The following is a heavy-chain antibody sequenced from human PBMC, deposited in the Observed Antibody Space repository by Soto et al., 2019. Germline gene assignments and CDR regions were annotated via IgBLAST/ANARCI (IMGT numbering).Heavy chain of an antibody. CDR1: GXTFSSYG. CDR2: IIGSGGST. Sequence: GSLRPSCAAPGXTFSSYGMTWVRQAPGKGLEWVSAIIGSGGSTYYADSVKGRFNISRDNSKNTLYMQMNSLRAEDTAVYYCAKVPHHWGQGTLGTVS. CDR3: AKVPHH. V-gene: IGHV3-23*01. J-gene: IGHJ5*02.